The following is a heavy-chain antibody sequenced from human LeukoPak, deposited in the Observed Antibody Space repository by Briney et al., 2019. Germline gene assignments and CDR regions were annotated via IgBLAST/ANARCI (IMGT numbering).Heavy chain of an antibody. CDR2: ISSSSSYI. D-gene: IGHD2-21*02. J-gene: IGHJ3*02. Sequence: GGSLRLSCAASGFTFSSYSMNWVRQAPGKGLEWASSISSSSSYIYYADSVKGRFTISRDNAKNSLYLQMNSLRAEDTAVYYCARDFCVGGDCYANAFDIWGQGTMVTVSS. CDR3: ARDFCVGGDCYANAFDI. CDR1: GFTFSSYS. V-gene: IGHV3-21*01.